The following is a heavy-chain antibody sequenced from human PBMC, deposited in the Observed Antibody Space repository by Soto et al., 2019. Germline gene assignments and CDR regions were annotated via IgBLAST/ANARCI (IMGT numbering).Heavy chain of an antibody. CDR3: ARGGGPFMSTLATYDS. CDR2: IYFQGTT. D-gene: IGHD3-16*01. V-gene: IGHV4-59*01. CDR1: GDSISSNY. Sequence: QVQLQESGPGLVKPSETLSLTCNVSGDSISSNYWSWIRQPPGKGLEWVGYIYFQGTTNYNPSLXSXVXILXEMSTQHFSLKLTSVTAAATAVYYCARGGGPFMSTLATYDSWGEGTLVTVSS. J-gene: IGHJ5*02.